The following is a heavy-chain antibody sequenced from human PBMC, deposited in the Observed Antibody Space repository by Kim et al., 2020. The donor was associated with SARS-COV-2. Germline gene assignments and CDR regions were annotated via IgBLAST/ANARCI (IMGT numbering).Heavy chain of an antibody. D-gene: IGHD3-22*01. J-gene: IGHJ5*02. CDR2: IRSDGSNI. CDR1: GFTLSTYG. Sequence: GGSLRLSCTASGFTLSTYGMNWVRQAPGKGLVWVSGIRSDGSNITYADAVKGRFTISRDNAKSTLYLQMNGLRTEDTAVYYCAKVGDYDSSGFYAFFRSWGQGTRVTVSS. CDR3: AKVGDYDSSGFYAFFRS. V-gene: IGHV3-74*03.